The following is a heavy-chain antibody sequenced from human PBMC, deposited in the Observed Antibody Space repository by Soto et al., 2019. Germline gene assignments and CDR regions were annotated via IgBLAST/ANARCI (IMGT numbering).Heavy chain of an antibody. V-gene: IGHV3-7*05. CDR2: IKQDGTVK. D-gene: IGHD3-22*01. CDR1: GFIFSDHW. CDR3: VREAHDSDPSGMDV. Sequence: EVQLVESGGGLVQPGGSLRLSCAASGFIFSDHWMSWVRQAPGKGLEWVANIKQDGTVKCYVDSVKGRFTISRDNAKNALYLQLSSLRAEDTAVYYCVREAHDSDPSGMDVWGQGTTVTVAS. J-gene: IGHJ6*02.